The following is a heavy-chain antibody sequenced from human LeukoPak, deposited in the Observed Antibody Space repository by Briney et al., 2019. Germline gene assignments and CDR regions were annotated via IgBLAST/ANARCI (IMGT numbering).Heavy chain of an antibody. Sequence: GGSLRLSCAASGFAFSNYAMSWVRQAPGKGLEWVSAISVSGGSTYYADSVKGRFTIFRDNSKNTLYLQMNSLRAEDTAVYYCAKGYRYGQGYYYGMDVWGQGTTVTVSS. D-gene: IGHD5-18*01. CDR3: AKGYRYGQGYYYGMDV. CDR1: GFAFSNYA. CDR2: ISVSGGST. J-gene: IGHJ6*02. V-gene: IGHV3-23*01.